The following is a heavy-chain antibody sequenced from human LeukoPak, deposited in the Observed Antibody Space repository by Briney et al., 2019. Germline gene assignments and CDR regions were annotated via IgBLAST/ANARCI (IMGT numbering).Heavy chain of an antibody. CDR2: SGTRSGTK. Sequence: PGGSLRLSCAASGFTLSSLAMHWVRQAPGKGLEWVSSSGTRSGTKYYADSVMGRFTISRDSDMNSVSLQINSLRAEDTAVYYCLLQMTYGELSDPDFRGQGTLVTVSS. V-gene: IGHV3-21*01. CDR3: LLQMTYGELSDPDF. CDR1: GFTLSSLA. D-gene: IGHD3-16*02. J-gene: IGHJ4*02.